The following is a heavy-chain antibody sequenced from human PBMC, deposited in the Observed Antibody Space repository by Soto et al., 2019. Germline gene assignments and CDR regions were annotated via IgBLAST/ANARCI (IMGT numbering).Heavy chain of an antibody. Sequence: ASETLSLTCSVSGGSMTGHAWVWIRQAAGKGLEWIGHFYPSGSASYNPALRSRLTMSLDTSHNHFFLNLTSATTADTTAYYCVRGKSYSVYDFWGPGTLVTVSS. CDR1: GGSMTGHA. CDR3: VRGKSYSVYDF. V-gene: IGHV4-4*07. CDR2: FYPSGSA. D-gene: IGHD5-12*01. J-gene: IGHJ4*02.